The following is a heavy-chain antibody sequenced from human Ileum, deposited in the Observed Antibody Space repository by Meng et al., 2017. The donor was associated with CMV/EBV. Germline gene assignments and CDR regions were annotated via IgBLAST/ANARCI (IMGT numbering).Heavy chain of an antibody. J-gene: IGHJ4*02. Sequence: VNPHASGPDRLTPPQPLSLPCAVSGGSISTYYWTWVRQPAGKGLEWIGRINAGGSTNDNPSLKSRVTMSVDTSKNQFSLKVTSVTAADTAVYYCAREENTVNQFEYWGQGTLVTVSS. D-gene: IGHD4-17*01. V-gene: IGHV4-4*07. CDR3: AREENTVNQFEY. CDR2: INAGGST. CDR1: GGSISTYY.